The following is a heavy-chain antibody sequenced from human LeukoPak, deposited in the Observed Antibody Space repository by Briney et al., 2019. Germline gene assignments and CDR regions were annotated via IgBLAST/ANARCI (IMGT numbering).Heavy chain of an antibody. Sequence: GGSLRLSCEASGLSFTNYAMMWVRQAPGKGLQWISTLTGYGGAYYADSGEGRFIISRDISKNTMFLQMYSLRAEDTAAYYCAKGAAAGKVDWFDPWGQGTLVTVSS. J-gene: IGHJ5*02. D-gene: IGHD6-13*01. CDR3: AKGAAAGKVDWFDP. CDR2: LTGYGGA. CDR1: GLSFTNYA. V-gene: IGHV3-23*01.